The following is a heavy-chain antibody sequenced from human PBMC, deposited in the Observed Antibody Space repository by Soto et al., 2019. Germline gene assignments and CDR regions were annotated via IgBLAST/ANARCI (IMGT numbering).Heavy chain of an antibody. Sequence: QVQLVQSGAEVKKPGASVKVSCKASGYTFTSYGISWVRQAPGQGLEWMGWISAYNGNTNYAQKLQGRVTMTTDTSTSTGYMELRSLRSDDTAVYYCARDFDWLVGWHHGMDVWGQGTTVTVSS. J-gene: IGHJ6*02. CDR1: GYTFTSYG. D-gene: IGHD3-9*01. V-gene: IGHV1-18*01. CDR3: ARDFDWLVGWHHGMDV. CDR2: ISAYNGNT.